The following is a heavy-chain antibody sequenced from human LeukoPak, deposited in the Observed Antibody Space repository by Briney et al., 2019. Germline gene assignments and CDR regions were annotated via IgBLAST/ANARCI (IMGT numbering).Heavy chain of an antibody. V-gene: IGHV4-34*01. D-gene: IGHD6-19*01. Sequence: PSETLSLTCAVYGGSFSGYYWSWIRQPPGKGLEWIGEINHSGSTNYNPSLKSRVTISVDTSKNQFSLKLSSVTAADTAVYYCARIRPVAGTDYWGRGTLVTVSS. CDR2: INHSGST. J-gene: IGHJ4*02. CDR1: GGSFSGYY. CDR3: ARIRPVAGTDY.